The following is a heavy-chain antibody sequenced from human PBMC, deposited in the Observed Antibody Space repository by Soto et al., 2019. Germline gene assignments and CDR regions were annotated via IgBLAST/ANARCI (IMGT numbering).Heavy chain of an antibody. CDR1: GGSISSGDYY. D-gene: IGHD1-26*01. CDR3: ARGPPIVGNTTPLDS. J-gene: IGHJ4*02. CDR2: IYHAGST. Sequence: SETLSLTCTVSGGSISSGDYYWSWIRQPPGKGLEWIGDIYHAGSTKYNPSLERRVTISVDTSKNQFALTLTSVTAADTAVYFCARGPPIVGNTTPLDSWGRGTLVTVSS. V-gene: IGHV4-39*06.